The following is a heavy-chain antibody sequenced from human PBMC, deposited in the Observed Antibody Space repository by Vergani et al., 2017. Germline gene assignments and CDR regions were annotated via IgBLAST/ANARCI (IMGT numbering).Heavy chain of an antibody. J-gene: IGHJ5*02. V-gene: IGHV4-39*01. D-gene: IGHD6-19*01. CDR3: ARHSTVKWLVKLWWIDP. CDR2: IYYSGST. CDR1: GASIRSSNYY. Sequence: QLQLQESGPGLVKPSATLSLTCSVSGASIRSSNYYWGWIRQPPGKGLEWIASIYYSGSTYYNPSLKSRVTISVDTSKNQFSLKLSSVTAADTAVYFCARHSTVKWLVKLWWIDPWGQGILVTVSS.